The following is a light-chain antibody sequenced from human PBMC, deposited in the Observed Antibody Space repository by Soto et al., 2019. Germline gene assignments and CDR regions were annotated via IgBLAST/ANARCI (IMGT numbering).Light chain of an antibody. V-gene: IGKV3-15*01. CDR3: QQYNNWPPIT. Sequence: EIEMLQCQDTMSVSPGERATLSCRASQSVGTNLAWYQQKPGQAPRLLIYGAFTRATDIPARFSGSGSGTEFTLTINSRQSEDSAVYYCQQYNNWPPITFGQGTRLEIK. J-gene: IGKJ5*01. CDR2: GAF. CDR1: QSVGTN.